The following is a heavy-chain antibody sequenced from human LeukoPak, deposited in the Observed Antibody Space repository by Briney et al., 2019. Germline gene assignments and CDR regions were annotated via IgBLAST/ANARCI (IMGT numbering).Heavy chain of an antibody. D-gene: IGHD4-17*01. J-gene: IGHJ6*02. V-gene: IGHV3-23*01. Sequence: GGFLRLSCAASGFIFNNYAMSWVRQAPGKGLEWVSAISGSGGSTYYADSVKGRFTISRDNSKNTLYLQMSSLRVEDTALYYCAKEAYPTMTAVYYYGMGVWGLGTTVTVSS. CDR1: GFIFNNYA. CDR3: AKEAYPTMTAVYYYGMGV. CDR2: ISGSGGST.